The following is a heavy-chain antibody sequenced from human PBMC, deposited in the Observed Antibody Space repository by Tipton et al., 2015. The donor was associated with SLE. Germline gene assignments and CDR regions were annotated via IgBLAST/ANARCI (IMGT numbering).Heavy chain of an antibody. CDR2: IGRSTTTI. CDR1: GFTFSDYY. V-gene: IGHV3-11*04. J-gene: IGHJ4*02. CDR3: ARSRGYCSGAACYPEFDS. D-gene: IGHD2-15*01. Sequence: SLRLSCAASGFTFSDYYMSWVRQAPGKGLEWVSYIGRSTTTIYYADSVKGRFTISRDNANNSLYLQMNSLRADDTAVYYCARSRGYCSGAACYPEFDSWGQGTLVTVSS.